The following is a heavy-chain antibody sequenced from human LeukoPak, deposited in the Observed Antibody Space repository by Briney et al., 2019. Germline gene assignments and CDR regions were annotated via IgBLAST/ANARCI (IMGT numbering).Heavy chain of an antibody. Sequence: PGGSLRLSCAASGFTFSSYGMHWVRQAPGKGLEWVAVISYDGGNKYYADSVKGRFTISRDNSKNTLYLQMNSLRAEDTAVYYCAKSAAVTPDAFDIWGQGTMVTVSS. CDR2: ISYDGGNK. CDR3: AKSAAVTPDAFDI. V-gene: IGHV3-30*18. D-gene: IGHD6-25*01. CDR1: GFTFSSYG. J-gene: IGHJ3*02.